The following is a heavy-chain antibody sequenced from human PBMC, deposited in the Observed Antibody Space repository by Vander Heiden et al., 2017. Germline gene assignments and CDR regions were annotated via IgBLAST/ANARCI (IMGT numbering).Heavy chain of an antibody. D-gene: IGHD2-2*01. V-gene: IGHV5-51*01. CDR1: GYSFTSYW. J-gene: IGHJ4*02. CDR2: IYPGDSDT. CDR3: ARPRSSSYDYFDY. Sequence: EVQLVQSGAEVKKPGESLKISCKGSGYSFTSYWIAWVRQMPGKGLEWMGIIYPGDSDTIYSPAFQGQVTISADKSSNTAYLQWSRMKASDTAMYYFARPRSSSYDYFDYWGQGTLVTVSS.